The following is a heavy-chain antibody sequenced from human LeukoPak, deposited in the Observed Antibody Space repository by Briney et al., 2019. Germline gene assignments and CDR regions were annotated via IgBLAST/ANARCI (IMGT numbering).Heavy chain of an antibody. V-gene: IGHV3-23*01. D-gene: IGHD3-10*01. CDR2: ISGSGGST. CDR1: GFTFSSYA. CDR3: AKFNLYYYGSGSHFDY. Sequence: GGSLRLSCAASGFTFSSYAMSWVRQAPGKGLEWVSAISGSGGSTYYADSVKGRFTISRDNSKNTLYLQMNSLRAEDTAVYYCAKFNLYYYGSGSHFDYWGQGTLVTVSS. J-gene: IGHJ4*02.